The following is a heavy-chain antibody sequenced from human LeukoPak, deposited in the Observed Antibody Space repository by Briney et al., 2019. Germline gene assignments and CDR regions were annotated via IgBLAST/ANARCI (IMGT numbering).Heavy chain of an antibody. Sequence: GASVKVSCKASGYTFTGYYIHWVRQAPGQGLEWMGWISAYNGNTNYAQKLQGRVTMTTDASTSTAYMELRSLRSDDTAVYYCARGLTYGGRSSLVLGAFDIWGQGTMVTVSS. D-gene: IGHD4-23*01. CDR3: ARGLTYGGRSSLVLGAFDI. CDR2: ISAYNGNT. CDR1: GYTFTGYY. J-gene: IGHJ3*02. V-gene: IGHV1-18*04.